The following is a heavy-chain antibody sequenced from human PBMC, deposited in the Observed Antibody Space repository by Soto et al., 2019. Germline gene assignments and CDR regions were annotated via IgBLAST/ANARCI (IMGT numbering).Heavy chain of an antibody. J-gene: IGHJ6*02. D-gene: IGHD3-16*01. V-gene: IGHV4-59*01. CDR2: IYYSGAT. CDR3: ARAMGDWGTYYYYYGMDV. Sequence: SETLSLTCTVSGDSISSNYWSWIRQHPGKGLEWIGYIYYSGATNYNPSLKSRVTISVDTSKNQFSLKLNSVTAADTAVYYCARAMGDWGTYYYYYGMDVWGQGTTATVSS. CDR1: GDSISSNY.